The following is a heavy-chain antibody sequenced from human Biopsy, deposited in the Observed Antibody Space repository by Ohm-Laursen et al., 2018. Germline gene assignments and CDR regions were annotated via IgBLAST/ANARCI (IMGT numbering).Heavy chain of an antibody. Sequence: SDTLSLTCVVNGESSSGYFWNWIHQPPGKGLEWIGEINQSGSTKYNPSLKRRATLSADSSNSQFSLRLTSVTAADTAIYYCARGSGYFKLDVWGQGTTVTVSS. D-gene: IGHD5-12*01. CDR3: ARGSGYFKLDV. CDR2: INQSGST. J-gene: IGHJ6*02. CDR1: GESSSGYF. V-gene: IGHV4-34*01.